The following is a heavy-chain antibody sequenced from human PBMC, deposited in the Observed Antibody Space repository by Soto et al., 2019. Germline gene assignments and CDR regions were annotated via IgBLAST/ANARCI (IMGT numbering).Heavy chain of an antibody. D-gene: IGHD1-26*01. J-gene: IGHJ4*02. CDR1: GGSFSGYY. CDR3: ARGKWELLYDY. V-gene: IGHV4-34*01. CDR2: INHSGST. Sequence: PSETLSLTCAVYGGSFSGYYWSWIRQPPGKGLEWIGEINHSGSTNYNPSLKSRVTISVDTSKNQFSLKLSSVTAADTAVYYCARGKWELLYDYWGQGTLVTV.